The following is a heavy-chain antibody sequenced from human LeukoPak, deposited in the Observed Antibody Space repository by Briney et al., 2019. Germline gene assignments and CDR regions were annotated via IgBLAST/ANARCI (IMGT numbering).Heavy chain of an antibody. Sequence: GGSLRLSCAASGFTFSNAWMSWVRQAPGKGLEWVSAISGSGGSTYYADSVKGRFTISRDNSKNTLYLQMNSLRAEDTAVYYCAKGLDPVAYYGMDVWGQGTTVTVSS. V-gene: IGHV3-23*01. J-gene: IGHJ6*02. CDR2: ISGSGGST. D-gene: IGHD6-6*01. CDR1: GFTFSNAW. CDR3: AKGLDPVAYYGMDV.